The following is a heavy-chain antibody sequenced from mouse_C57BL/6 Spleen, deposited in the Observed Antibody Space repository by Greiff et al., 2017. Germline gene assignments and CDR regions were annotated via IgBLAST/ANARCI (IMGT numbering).Heavy chain of an antibody. V-gene: IGHV1-55*01. CDR2: IYPGSGST. CDR3: AIRDYSYAMDY. CDR1: GYTFTSYW. Sequence: VQLQQPGAELVKPGASVKMSCKASGYTFTSYWITWVKQRPGQGLEWIGDIYPGSGSTNYNESFKSKATLTVDTSSSTAYMQLSSLTSEDSAVYYCAIRDYSYAMDYWGQGTSVTVSS. J-gene: IGHJ4*01.